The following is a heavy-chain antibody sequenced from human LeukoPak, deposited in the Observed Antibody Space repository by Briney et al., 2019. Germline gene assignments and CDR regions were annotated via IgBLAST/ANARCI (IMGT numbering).Heavy chain of an antibody. D-gene: IGHD3-16*01. CDR1: GYTLTELS. CDR3: ATSEDYVWGNLDY. V-gene: IGHV1-24*01. Sequence: GASVKVSCKVSGYTLTELSMHWVRQAPGKGLEWMGGFDPEDGETINAQKFQGRVTMTEDTSTDTAYMELSSLRSEDTAVYYCATSEDYVWGNLDYWGQGTLVTVSS. CDR2: FDPEDGET. J-gene: IGHJ4*02.